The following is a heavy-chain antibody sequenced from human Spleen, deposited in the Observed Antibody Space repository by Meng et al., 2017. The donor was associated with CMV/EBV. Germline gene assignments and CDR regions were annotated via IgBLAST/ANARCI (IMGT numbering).Heavy chain of an antibody. CDR2: ISSSSSYM. V-gene: IGHV3-21*01. CDR3: ARVGNDYGGKGVYYYYYYGMDV. Sequence: GESLKISCAASGFTFSSYSMKWVLQAPGKGQERVSSISSSSSYMYYAQSVKGRFTIHRDNAKNSLYLQMNSLRAEDTAVYYCARVGNDYGGKGVYYYYYYGMDVWGQGTTVTVSS. J-gene: IGHJ6*02. CDR1: GFTFSSYS. D-gene: IGHD4-23*01.